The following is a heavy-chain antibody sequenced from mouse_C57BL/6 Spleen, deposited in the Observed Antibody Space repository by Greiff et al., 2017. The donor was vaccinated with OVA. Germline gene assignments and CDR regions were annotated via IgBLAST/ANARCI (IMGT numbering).Heavy chain of an antibody. V-gene: IGHV7-1*01. CDR2: SRNKANDYTT. CDR3: AREASNSYYFDY. D-gene: IGHD4-1*01. CDR1: GFTFSDFY. Sequence: EVKLVESGGGLVQSGRSLRLSCATSGFTFSDFYMEWVRQAPGKGLEWIAASRNKANDYTTEYSASVKGRFIVSRDTSQSILYLQMNALRAEDTAIYYCAREASNSYYFDYWGQGTTLTVSS. J-gene: IGHJ2*01.